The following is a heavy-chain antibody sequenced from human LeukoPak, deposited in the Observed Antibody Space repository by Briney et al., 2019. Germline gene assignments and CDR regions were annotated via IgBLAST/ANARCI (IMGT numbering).Heavy chain of an antibody. CDR2: IKQDGSEK. CDR3: ARDTPFDALDY. D-gene: IGHD3-9*01. J-gene: IGHJ4*02. CDR1: GFTFSSYW. V-gene: IGHV3-7*01. Sequence: GGSLRLSCATSGFTFSSYWMSWVRQAPGKGLEWVANIKQDGSEKYYVDSVKGRFTISRDNAKNSLYLQMNSLGAEDTAVYYCARDTPFDALDYWGQGTLVTVSS.